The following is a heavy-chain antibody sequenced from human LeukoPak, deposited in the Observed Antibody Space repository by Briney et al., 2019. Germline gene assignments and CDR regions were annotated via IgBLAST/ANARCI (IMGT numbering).Heavy chain of an antibody. D-gene: IGHD3-22*01. CDR3: ARGSTMIVVY. CDR1: GGSFSGYY. V-gene: IGHV4-31*11. Sequence: SETLSLTCAVYGGSFSGYYWSWIRQHPGKGLEWIGYIYYSGSTYYNPSLKSRVTISVDTSKNQFSLKLSSVTAADTAVYYCARGSTMIVVYWGQGTLVTVSS. J-gene: IGHJ4*02. CDR2: IYYSGST.